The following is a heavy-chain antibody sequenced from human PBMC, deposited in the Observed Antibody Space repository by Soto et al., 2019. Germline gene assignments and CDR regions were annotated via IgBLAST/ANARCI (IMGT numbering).Heavy chain of an antibody. V-gene: IGHV4-34*01. J-gene: IGHJ4*02. CDR2: INHSGST. Sequence: SETLSLTCAVYGGSFSGYYWSWIRQPPGKGLEWIGEINHSGSTNYNPSLKSRVTISVDTSKNQFSLKLSSVTAADTAVYYCARDGSGSDYWGQGTLVTVSS. D-gene: IGHD3-10*01. CDR1: GGSFSGYY. CDR3: ARDGSGSDY.